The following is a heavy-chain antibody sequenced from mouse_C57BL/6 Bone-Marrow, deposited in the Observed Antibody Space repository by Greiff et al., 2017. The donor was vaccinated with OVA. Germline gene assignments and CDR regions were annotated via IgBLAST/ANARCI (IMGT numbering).Heavy chain of an antibody. Sequence: EVKLEESGEGLVQPGGSLKLSCAASGFTFSDYYMYWVRQTPEKRLEWVAYISNGGGSTYYPDTVKGRFTISRDNAKNTLYLQMSRLKSEDTAMYYCARHNYGSSYWYFDVWGTGTTVTVSS. V-gene: IGHV5-12*01. D-gene: IGHD1-1*01. CDR3: ARHNYGSSYWYFDV. CDR1: GFTFSDYY. J-gene: IGHJ1*03. CDR2: ISNGGGST.